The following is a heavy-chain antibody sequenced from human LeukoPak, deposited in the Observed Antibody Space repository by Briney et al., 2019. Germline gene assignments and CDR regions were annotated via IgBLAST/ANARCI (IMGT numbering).Heavy chain of an antibody. V-gene: IGHV3-53*01. CDR2: IYSGGST. J-gene: IGHJ4*02. D-gene: IGHD3-9*01. CDR3: ARDDILTGYYHDY. Sequence: GGSLRLSCAASGFTVSSNYMSWVRQAPGKGLEWVSVIYSGGSTYYADSVKGRFTISRDNAKNSLYLQINSLRAEDTAVYYCARDDILTGYYHDYWGQGTLVTVSS. CDR1: GFTVSSNY.